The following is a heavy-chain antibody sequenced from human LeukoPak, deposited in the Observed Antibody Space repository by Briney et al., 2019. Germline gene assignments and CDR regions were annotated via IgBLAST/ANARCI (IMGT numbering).Heavy chain of an antibody. CDR1: GYTFTSYG. D-gene: IGHD2-21*01. CDR2: ISAYNGNT. Sequence: ASVKVSCKSSGYTFTSYGISWVRQAPGQGLEWMGWISAYNGNTNYAQKLQGRVTVTTDTSTSTAYMELRSLRSDDTAVYYCARVCHVSGGDCYSTFDAFDIWGQGTMVTVSS. V-gene: IGHV1-18*01. J-gene: IGHJ3*02. CDR3: ARVCHVSGGDCYSTFDAFDI.